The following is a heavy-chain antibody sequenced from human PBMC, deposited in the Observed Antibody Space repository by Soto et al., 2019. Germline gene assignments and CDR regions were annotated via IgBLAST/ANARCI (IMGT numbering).Heavy chain of an antibody. CDR2: IYYNGNP. CDR1: GGSISSTSHY. Sequence: QLHLQESGPGLVKPSETLSLTCSVSGGSISSTSHYWAWIRQPPGKGLEWIGNIYYNGNPYYNPSLKSRVTMSVDRSNNQFSLNLTAVTAADTAFYYCARRGRLPRRRYFDPWGQGTLVTVSS. D-gene: IGHD6-25*01. CDR3: ARRGRLPRRRYFDP. J-gene: IGHJ5*02. V-gene: IGHV4-39*01.